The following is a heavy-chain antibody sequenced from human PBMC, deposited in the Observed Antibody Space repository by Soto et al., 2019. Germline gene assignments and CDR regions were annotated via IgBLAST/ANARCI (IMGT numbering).Heavy chain of an antibody. Sequence: QVQLQQWGAGLLKPSETLSLTCAVYGGSFSGYYWSWIRQPPGKGLEWIGEINHSGSTNYNPSLKSRVTISVDTSKNQFSLKLSSVTAADTAVYYCARWGSGWYYFDYSGQGTLVTVSS. D-gene: IGHD6-19*01. V-gene: IGHV4-34*01. CDR2: INHSGST. J-gene: IGHJ4*02. CDR3: ARWGSGWYYFDY. CDR1: GGSFSGYY.